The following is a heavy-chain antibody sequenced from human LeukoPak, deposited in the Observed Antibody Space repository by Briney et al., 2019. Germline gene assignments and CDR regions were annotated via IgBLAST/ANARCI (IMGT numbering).Heavy chain of an antibody. CDR3: ARFTHDSSGYSGDYFDY. J-gene: IGHJ4*02. V-gene: IGHV1-69*13. D-gene: IGHD3-22*01. CDR2: IIPIFGTA. Sequence: ASVNVSCKASGYTFTSYGISWVRQAPGQGLEWMGGIIPIFGTANYAQKFQGRVTITADESTSTAYMELSSLRSEDTAVYYCARFTHDSSGYSGDYFDYWGQGTLVTVSS. CDR1: GYTFTSYG.